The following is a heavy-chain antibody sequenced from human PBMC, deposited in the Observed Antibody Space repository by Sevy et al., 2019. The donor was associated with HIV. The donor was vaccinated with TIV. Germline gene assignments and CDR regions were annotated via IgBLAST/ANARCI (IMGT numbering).Heavy chain of an antibody. Sequence: ASVKVSCKASGYTFTGHYIHWVRQAPGQGLEWMGLINPNSGATKYAQKFQGRVTMTRDTSISAAYMDLSGLRSDDTAVYYCATGNMITFGSVIATFDAWGRGTQVTGSS. D-gene: IGHD3-16*02. J-gene: IGHJ4*02. CDR3: ATGNMITFGSVIATFDA. V-gene: IGHV1-2*02. CDR1: GYTFTGHY. CDR2: INPNSGAT.